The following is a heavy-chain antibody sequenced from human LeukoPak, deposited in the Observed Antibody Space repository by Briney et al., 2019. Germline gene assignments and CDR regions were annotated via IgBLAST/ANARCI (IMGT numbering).Heavy chain of an antibody. Sequence: VASVKVSCKASGYTFTSYGISWVRQAPGQGLEWMGWISAYNGNTNYAQKLQGRDTMTTDTSTSTAYMELRSLRSDDTAVYYCASSYYYDSSGYYSYAHWGQGTLVTVSS. CDR3: ASSYYYDSSGYYSYAH. J-gene: IGHJ4*02. V-gene: IGHV1-18*01. CDR2: ISAYNGNT. CDR1: GYTFTSYG. D-gene: IGHD3-22*01.